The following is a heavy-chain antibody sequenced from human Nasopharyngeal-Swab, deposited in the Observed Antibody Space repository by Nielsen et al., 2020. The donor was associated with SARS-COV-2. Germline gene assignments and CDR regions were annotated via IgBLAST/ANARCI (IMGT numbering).Heavy chain of an antibody. Sequence: GESLKISCAASGFTFDDYAMHWVRQAPGKGLEWVAFISYDGSIQYYADSVKDRFTISRDNSKNTLYLQMNSLRPEDTAVYYCARGAVAGPNAFDIGGQGTMVIVSS. CDR3: ARGAVAGPNAFDI. V-gene: IGHV3-30-3*01. CDR1: GFTFDDYA. J-gene: IGHJ3*02. CDR2: ISYDGSIQ. D-gene: IGHD6-19*01.